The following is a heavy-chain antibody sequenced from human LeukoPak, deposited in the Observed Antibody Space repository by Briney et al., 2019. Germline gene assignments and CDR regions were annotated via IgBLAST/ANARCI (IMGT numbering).Heavy chain of an antibody. CDR3: ARHGTSGTNLNWFDP. Sequence: PSETLSLTCAVSGGSISSYYWSWIRQPPGKGLEWIGYIYYSGSTNYNPSLKSRVTISVDTSKNQFSLKLSSVTAADTAVYYCARHGTSGTNLNWFDPWGQGTLVTVSS. D-gene: IGHD1-1*01. CDR1: GGSISSYY. CDR2: IYYSGST. V-gene: IGHV4-59*01. J-gene: IGHJ5*02.